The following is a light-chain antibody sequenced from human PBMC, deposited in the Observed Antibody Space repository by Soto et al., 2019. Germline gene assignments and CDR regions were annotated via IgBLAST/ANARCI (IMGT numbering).Light chain of an antibody. CDR3: SAYTSSSTLYV. Sequence: QAVVTQPASVSGSPGQSITISCTGTSSDVGTYNYVSWYQQHPGKAPKLMIYEVSNRPSGVSNRFSGSKSGNTASLTISGLQAEDEADYYCSAYTSSSTLYVFGSGTKVTVL. CDR1: SSDVGTYNY. J-gene: IGLJ1*01. CDR2: EVS. V-gene: IGLV2-14*01.